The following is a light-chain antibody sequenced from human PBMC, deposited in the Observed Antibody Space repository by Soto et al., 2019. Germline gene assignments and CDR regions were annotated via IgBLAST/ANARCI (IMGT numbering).Light chain of an antibody. CDR2: DVT. V-gene: IGLV2-8*01. CDR3: SSYAGSNNYV. J-gene: IGLJ1*01. CDR1: SRDVGGYDY. Sequence: QSALTQPPSASGAPGQSGTISCTGTSRDVGGYDYVSWYQQHPDKAPRLMIYDVTKRPSGVPNRFSGSKSGNTASLTVSGLQAEDEADYYCSSYAGSNNYVFGTGTKVTVL.